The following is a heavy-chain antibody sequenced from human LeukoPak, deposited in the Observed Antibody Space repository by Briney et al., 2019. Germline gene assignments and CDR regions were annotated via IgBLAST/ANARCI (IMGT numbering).Heavy chain of an antibody. CDR3: ARGQQELLWFGEAPYYYMDV. Sequence: SETLSLTCAVYGGSFSGYYWSWIRQPPGKGLEWGGEINHSGSTNYNPSLKSRVTISVDTSKNQFSLKLSSVTAADTAVYYCARGQQELLWFGEAPYYYMDVWGKGTTVTVSS. CDR1: GGSFSGYY. D-gene: IGHD3-10*01. CDR2: INHSGST. J-gene: IGHJ6*03. V-gene: IGHV4-34*01.